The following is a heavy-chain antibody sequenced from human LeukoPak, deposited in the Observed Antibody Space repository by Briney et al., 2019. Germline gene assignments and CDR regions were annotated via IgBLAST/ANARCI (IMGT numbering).Heavy chain of an antibody. CDR2: ILGSGSST. D-gene: IGHD4-17*01. J-gene: IGHJ5*02. V-gene: IGHV3-23*01. CDR3: AKAKYDYGDPVGWFDP. CDR1: GFTFSSHA. Sequence: PGGSLRLSCAASGFTFSSHAMSWVRQAPGKGLEGVSAILGSGSSTYYADSVKGRFTISRDNSKNTLYLQMNSLRAEDTAVYYCAKAKYDYGDPVGWFDPWGQGTLVTVSS.